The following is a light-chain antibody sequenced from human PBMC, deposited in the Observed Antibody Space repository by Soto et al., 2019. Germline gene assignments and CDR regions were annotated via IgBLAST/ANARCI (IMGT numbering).Light chain of an antibody. CDR2: GAS. CDR3: QQYGSSPRT. V-gene: IGKV3-20*01. CDR1: QSLSSNY. J-gene: IGKJ2*01. Sequence: EIVLTQSPGTLSLSPGERATLSCRASQSLSSNYLAWYQQRPGQSPRLLVYGASSRATGIPDRFSGSGFGTDFALTISRMEPEDFAVYYCQQYGSSPRTFGQGTKLEIK.